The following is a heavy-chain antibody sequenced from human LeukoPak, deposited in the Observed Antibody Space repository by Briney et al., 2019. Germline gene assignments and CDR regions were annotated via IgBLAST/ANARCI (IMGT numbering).Heavy chain of an antibody. J-gene: IGHJ4*02. D-gene: IGHD6-6*01. Sequence: RGSLRLSCAASGFTFSSYAMSWVRQAPGKGLEWVSATSGPGGSRDYADSVKGRFTISRDNSKNTLYLQMNSLRAEDTAIYYCAKKVGLVSAPLYYFDLWGQGTLVTVSS. V-gene: IGHV3-23*01. CDR3: AKKVGLVSAPLYYFDL. CDR2: TSGPGGSR. CDR1: GFTFSSYA.